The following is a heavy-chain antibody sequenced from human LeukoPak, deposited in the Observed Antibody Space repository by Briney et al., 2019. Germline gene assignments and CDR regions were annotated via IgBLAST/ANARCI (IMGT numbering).Heavy chain of an antibody. J-gene: IGHJ4*02. Sequence: GASVKVSCKASGYTFTSYGISWVRQAPGQGLEWMGWISAYNGNTNYAQKLQGRVTMTTDTSTSTAYMELSSLRSEDTAVYYCARSPSNFWSGYPYYFDYWGQGTLVTVSS. CDR1: GYTFTSYG. CDR2: ISAYNGNT. V-gene: IGHV1-18*01. D-gene: IGHD3-3*01. CDR3: ARSPSNFWSGYPYYFDY.